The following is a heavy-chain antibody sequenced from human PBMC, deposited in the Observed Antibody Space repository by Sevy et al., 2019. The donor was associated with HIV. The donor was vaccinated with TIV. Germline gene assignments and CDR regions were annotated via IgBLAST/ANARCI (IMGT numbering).Heavy chain of an antibody. CDR3: AKGSKATDSAFDL. D-gene: IGHD1-26*01. CDR2: VSYDGSTK. Sequence: GGSLRLSCAGSGFIFSTYAMHWVRQAPGKGLEWVAVVSYDGSTKYYADFVKGRFTISRDNSKNTVYLQMNTLRTEDTAVFYCAKGSKATDSAFDLWGQGTMVTVSS. CDR1: GFIFSTYA. J-gene: IGHJ3*01. V-gene: IGHV3-30*18.